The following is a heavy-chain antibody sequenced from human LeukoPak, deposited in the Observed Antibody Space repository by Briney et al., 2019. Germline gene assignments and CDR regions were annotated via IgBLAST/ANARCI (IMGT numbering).Heavy chain of an antibody. Sequence: ASVKVSCKASGYTFTGYYMHLVRQAPGQGLEWMGWINPNSGGTNYAQKFQGRVTMTRDTSISTAYMELSRLRSDDTAVYYCARGDIVATVADYWGQGTLVTVSS. CDR3: ARGDIVATVADY. V-gene: IGHV1-2*02. CDR1: GYTFTGYY. CDR2: INPNSGGT. D-gene: IGHD5-12*01. J-gene: IGHJ4*02.